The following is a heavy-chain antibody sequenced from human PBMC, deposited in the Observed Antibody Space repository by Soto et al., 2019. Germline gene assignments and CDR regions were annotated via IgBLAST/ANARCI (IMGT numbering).Heavy chain of an antibody. CDR3: TTTPPAHSSTSMYYFDY. V-gene: IGHV3-73*01. Sequence: GGSLRLSCAASGFTFSGSAMHWVRQASGKGLEWVGRIRSKANSYATAYVASVKGRFTISRDDSKNTAYLQMNSLKTEDTAVYYCTTTPPAHSSTSMYYFDYWGQGTLVTVSS. CDR2: IRSKANSYAT. J-gene: IGHJ4*02. CDR1: GFTFSGSA. D-gene: IGHD2-2*01.